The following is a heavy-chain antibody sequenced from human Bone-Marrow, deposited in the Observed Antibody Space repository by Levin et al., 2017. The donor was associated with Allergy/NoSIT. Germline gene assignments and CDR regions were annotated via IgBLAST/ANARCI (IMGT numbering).Heavy chain of an antibody. CDR1: GYTFTRSY. J-gene: IGHJ4*02. D-gene: IGHD2-15*01. CDR3: AKEDCSGGSCYLDY. V-gene: IGHV1-46*01. Sequence: GESLKISCKASGYTFTRSYLHWVRQAPGQGLEWMGVINPSGGSTTYAQKFQGRVTMTSDTSTSTVYMELSSLRSDDTAVYYCAKEDCSGGSCYLDYWGQGTLVTVSS. CDR2: INPSGGST.